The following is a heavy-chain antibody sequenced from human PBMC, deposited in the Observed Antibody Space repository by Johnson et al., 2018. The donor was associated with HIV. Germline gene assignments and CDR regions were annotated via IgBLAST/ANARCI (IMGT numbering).Heavy chain of an antibody. CDR2: INSDGSSR. V-gene: IGHV3-74*01. CDR3: ARDPYGSGPYVAFDI. Sequence: VQLVESGGGLVQPGGSLRLSCAASGFTFSSYAMSWVRQAPGKGLVWVSRINSDGSSRNYADSVKGRFTISRDNAKNTLYLQMNSLRAEDTAVYYCARDPYGSGPYVAFDIWGQGTMVTVSS. D-gene: IGHD3-10*01. J-gene: IGHJ3*02. CDR1: GFTFSSYA.